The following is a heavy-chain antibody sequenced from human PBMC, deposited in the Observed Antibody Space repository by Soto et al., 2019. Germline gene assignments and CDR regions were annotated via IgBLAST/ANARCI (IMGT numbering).Heavy chain of an antibody. V-gene: IGHV4-31*03. D-gene: IGHD4-17*01. Sequence: QVQLQESGPGLVKPSQTLSLTCTVSGGSISSGGYYWSWIRQHPGKGLEWIGYIYYSGSTYYNPSLKSRVTISVDTPKNQFALKLSSVTAADTAVYYCAKMTTVRNYGMDVWGQGTTVTVSS. CDR3: AKMTTVRNYGMDV. J-gene: IGHJ6*02. CDR2: IYYSGST. CDR1: GGSISSGGYY.